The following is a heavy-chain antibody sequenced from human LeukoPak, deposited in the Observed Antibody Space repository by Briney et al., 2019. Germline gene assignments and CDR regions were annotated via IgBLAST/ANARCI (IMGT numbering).Heavy chain of an antibody. J-gene: IGHJ4*02. CDR2: ISWNSGSI. Sequence: SLRLSCAASGFTFDDYAMHWVRQAPGKGLEWASGISWNSGSIGYADSVKGRFTISRDNAKNSLYLQMNSLRAEDTALYYCAKDRADDFWSGFFDYWGQGTLVTVSS. CDR1: GFTFDDYA. V-gene: IGHV3-9*01. CDR3: AKDRADDFWSGFFDY. D-gene: IGHD3-3*01.